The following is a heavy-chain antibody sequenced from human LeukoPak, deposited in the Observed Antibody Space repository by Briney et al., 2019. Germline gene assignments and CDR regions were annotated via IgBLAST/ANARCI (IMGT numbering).Heavy chain of an antibody. Sequence: SETLSLTCTVSGGSISSYYWSWIRQPPGKGLEWIGYIYYSGSTNYNPSLKSRVTISVDTSKNQFSLKLSSVTAADTAMYYCARHYYSSGTHDGFDIWGQGTMVTVSS. CDR3: ARHYYSSGTHDGFDI. J-gene: IGHJ3*02. D-gene: IGHD3-10*01. CDR2: IYYSGST. V-gene: IGHV4-59*08. CDR1: GGSISSYY.